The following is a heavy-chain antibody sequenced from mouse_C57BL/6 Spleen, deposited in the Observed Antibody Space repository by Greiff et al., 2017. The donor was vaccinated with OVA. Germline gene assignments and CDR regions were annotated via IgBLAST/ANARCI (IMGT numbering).Heavy chain of an antibody. CDR2: FYPGSGSI. J-gene: IGHJ1*03. CDR3: ARHEKGYYGSSYGYFEV. Sequence: VQLQQSGAELVKPGASVKLSCKASGYTFTEYTIHWVKQRSGQGLEWIGWFYPGSGSIKYNEKFKDKATLTADKSSNTVYMELSRLTSEDSAVYFCARHEKGYYGSSYGYFEVWGTGTTVPVSS. V-gene: IGHV1-62-2*01. D-gene: IGHD1-1*01. CDR1: GYTFTEYT.